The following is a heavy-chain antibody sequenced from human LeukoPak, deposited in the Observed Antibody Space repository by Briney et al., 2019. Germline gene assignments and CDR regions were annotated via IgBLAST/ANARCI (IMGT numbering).Heavy chain of an antibody. V-gene: IGHV1-18*01. Sequence: ASVKVSCKASGYTFTSYGISWVRQAPGRGLEWMGWISAYNGNTNYSQKFQGRVTITRDTSASTAYMELSSLRSEDTAVYYCARDLHTAMVTDAFDIWGQGTMVTVSS. J-gene: IGHJ3*02. CDR3: ARDLHTAMVTDAFDI. CDR2: ISAYNGNT. D-gene: IGHD5-18*01. CDR1: GYTFTSYG.